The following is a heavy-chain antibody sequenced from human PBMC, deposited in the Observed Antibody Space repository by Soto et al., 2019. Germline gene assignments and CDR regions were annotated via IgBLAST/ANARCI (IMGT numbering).Heavy chain of an antibody. CDR2: IRHSGHII. V-gene: IGHV3-48*02. J-gene: IGHJ4*02. CDR3: ARDYIESAVDY. Sequence: EVQVVESGGGLVQPGGSLRLSCVASGFPFSSYSMNWVRQAPGKGLEWISDIRHSGHIITYADSVQGRFTISRDNARNSLYLQMNSLREDDTAMYFVARDYIESAVDYWGQGTLVTVSS. CDR1: GFPFSSYS. D-gene: IGHD5-12*01.